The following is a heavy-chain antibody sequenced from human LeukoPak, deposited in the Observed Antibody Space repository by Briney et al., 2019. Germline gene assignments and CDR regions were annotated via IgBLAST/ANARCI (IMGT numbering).Heavy chain of an antibody. J-gene: IGHJ6*03. Sequence: ASVKVSCKASGYTFTGYYMHWVRQAPGQGLEWMGWINPNSGGTNYAQKLQGRVTMTRDTSISTAYMELSRLRSDDTAVYYCARVKGGSRVAAAGGYYYYYMDVWGKGTTVTISS. CDR2: INPNSGGT. CDR3: ARVKGGSRVAAAGGYYYYYMDV. V-gene: IGHV1-2*02. D-gene: IGHD6-13*01. CDR1: GYTFTGYY.